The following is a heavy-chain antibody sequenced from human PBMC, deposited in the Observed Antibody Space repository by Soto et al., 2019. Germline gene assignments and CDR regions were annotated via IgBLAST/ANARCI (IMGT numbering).Heavy chain of an antibody. Sequence: SETLSLTCTVSGGSISPFYWSWVRQPPGKGLEWIGYLYYSGNTNYNPSLKSRVTISVDASKNQVSLRLTSVTAAGTAVYYCARVGGVAARTFDYWGQGTVVTVSS. CDR3: ARVGGVAARTFDY. CDR1: GGSISPFY. V-gene: IGHV4-59*01. CDR2: LYYSGNT. J-gene: IGHJ4*02. D-gene: IGHD2-15*01.